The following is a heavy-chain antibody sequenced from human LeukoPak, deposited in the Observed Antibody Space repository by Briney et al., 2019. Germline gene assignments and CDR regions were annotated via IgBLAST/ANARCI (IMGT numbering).Heavy chain of an antibody. CDR2: INHSGNT. D-gene: IGHD3-22*01. CDR1: GGSSSGYY. V-gene: IGHV4-34*01. J-gene: IGHJ1*01. CDR3: ASPPAGRYYYDSSGYYHGVEYFQH. Sequence: SDTLSLTCGVYGGSSSGYYWSWIRQPPGKGLEWIGEINHSGNTSYNPSLKSRVTISVDTSKNQFSLKLSSVTAADTAVYYCASPPAGRYYYDSSGYYHGVEYFQHWGQGTLVTVSS.